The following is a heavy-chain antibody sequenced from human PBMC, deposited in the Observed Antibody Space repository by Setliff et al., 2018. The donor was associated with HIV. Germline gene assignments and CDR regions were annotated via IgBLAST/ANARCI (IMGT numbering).Heavy chain of an antibody. CDR2: IAQPDGGV. CDR1: GSTFDRHT. D-gene: IGHD3-10*01. V-gene: IGHV3-23*01. CDR3: AKSLAHSSGSGPYWHSTLYADY. J-gene: IGHJ4*02. Sequence: PGGSLRLSCATSGSTFDRHTMHWFRQVPGKGLEWVSAIAQPDGGVYADSVRGRFAVSRDNAKRILYLQMRSLRAEDTAVYYCAKSLAHSSGSGPYWHSTLYADYWGQGTLVTVSS.